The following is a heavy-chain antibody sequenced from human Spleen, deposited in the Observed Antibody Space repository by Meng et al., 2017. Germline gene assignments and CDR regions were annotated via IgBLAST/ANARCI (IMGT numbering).Heavy chain of an antibody. CDR2: ISGSGDIT. CDR3: ATNRGYCSGGSCYFDY. J-gene: IGHJ4*01. D-gene: IGHD2-15*01. CDR1: GFTFSNYA. V-gene: IGHV3-23*01. Sequence: GESLKISCAASGFTFSNYAMSWVRLAPGRGLEWVSTISGSGDITYYADSVKGRFTISRDNSKNTLYLQMNSLRAEDTAVYYCATNRGYCSGGSCYFDYWGHGTRVTVSS.